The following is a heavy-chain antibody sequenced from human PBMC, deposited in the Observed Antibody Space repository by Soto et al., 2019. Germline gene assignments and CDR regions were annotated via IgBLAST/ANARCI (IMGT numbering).Heavy chain of an antibody. CDR2: IGTDGNT. D-gene: IGHD2-2*01. J-gene: IGHJ4*01. CDR1: GFTFSSYA. Sequence: GGSLRLSCAASGFTFSSYAMNWVRQAPGKGLAWVSAIGTDGNTYYANSVKGRFTISRDNSRTTLYLQMNSLRVEDTALYYCVRKYPGTRPFDYWGQGTLVTVSS. CDR3: VRKYPGTRPFDY. V-gene: IGHV3-23*01.